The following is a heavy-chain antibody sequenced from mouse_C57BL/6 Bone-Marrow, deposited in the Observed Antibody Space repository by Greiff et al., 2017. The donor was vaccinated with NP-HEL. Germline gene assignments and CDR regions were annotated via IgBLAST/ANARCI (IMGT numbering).Heavy chain of an antibody. D-gene: IGHD2-1*01. CDR3: AILHGDYYDMDY. CDR2: ISSGSSTL. J-gene: IGHJ4*01. Sequence: DVKSVESGGGLVKPGGSLKLSCAASGFPFSDYGMHWVRQAPGKGLEWVAYISSGSSTLYYADTVKGRFTITRDNAKNTLFLQMTRLKSEDTAMYYCAILHGDYYDMDYWGQGTSVTVSS. V-gene: IGHV5-17*01. CDR1: GFPFSDYG.